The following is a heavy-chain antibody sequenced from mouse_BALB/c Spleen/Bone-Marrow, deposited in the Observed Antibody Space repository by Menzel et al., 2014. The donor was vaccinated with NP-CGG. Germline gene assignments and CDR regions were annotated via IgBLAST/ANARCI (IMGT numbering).Heavy chain of an antibody. CDR3: ARDYGRTAWFAY. D-gene: IGHD1-1*01. V-gene: IGHV14-3*02. J-gene: IGHJ3*01. Sequence: EVMLVESGAGLVKPGASVKLSYTASGFNIKDTYIHWVKQRPEQGLEWIGGIDPANGNTKYDPKFQGKATITADTSSNTAYLQLSSLTSEDTAVYYCARDYGRTAWFAYWGQGTLVTVSA. CDR1: GFNIKDTY. CDR2: IDPANGNT.